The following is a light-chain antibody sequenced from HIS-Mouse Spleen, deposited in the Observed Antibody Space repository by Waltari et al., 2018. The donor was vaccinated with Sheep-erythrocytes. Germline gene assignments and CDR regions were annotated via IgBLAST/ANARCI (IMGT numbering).Light chain of an antibody. CDR2: WAS. J-gene: IGKJ3*01. CDR3: QQYYSTPFT. V-gene: IGKV4-1*01. CDR1: PIVLYSSNNKNY. Sequence: DIVMTQSPDSLAVSLGERATINCTSNPIVLYSSNNKNYLAWYQQKPGQPPKLLIYWASTRESGVPDRFSGSGSGTDFTLTISSLQAEDVAVYYCQQYYSTPFTFGPGTKVDIK.